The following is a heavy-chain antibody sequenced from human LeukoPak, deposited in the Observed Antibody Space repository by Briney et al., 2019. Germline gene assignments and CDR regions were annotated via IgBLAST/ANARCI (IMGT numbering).Heavy chain of an antibody. Sequence: GGSLRLSCAASGFTFSSYSMNWVRQAPGKGLEWVSSISSSSSYIYYADSVKGRFTISRDNAKNSLYLQMNSLRAEETAVYYCARDRRRSSSWFGTQERGMDVWGQGTTVTVSS. CDR2: ISSSSSYI. CDR1: GFTFSSYS. J-gene: IGHJ6*02. V-gene: IGHV3-21*01. CDR3: ARDRRRSSSWFGTQERGMDV. D-gene: IGHD6-13*01.